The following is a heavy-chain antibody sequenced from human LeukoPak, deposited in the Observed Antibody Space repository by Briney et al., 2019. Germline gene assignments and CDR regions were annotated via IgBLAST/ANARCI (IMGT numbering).Heavy chain of an antibody. J-gene: IGHJ4*02. D-gene: IGHD2-2*01. CDR2: INSDGSST. CDR1: GFIFDDYA. V-gene: IGHV3-74*01. Sequence: GGSLRLSCAVSGFIFDDYAMHWVRQAPGKGLEWVSGINSDGSSTSYADSVKGRFTISRDNAKNTLYLQMNSLRAEDTAVYYCAREPPVTSCYDYWGQGTLVTVSS. CDR3: AREPPVTSCYDY.